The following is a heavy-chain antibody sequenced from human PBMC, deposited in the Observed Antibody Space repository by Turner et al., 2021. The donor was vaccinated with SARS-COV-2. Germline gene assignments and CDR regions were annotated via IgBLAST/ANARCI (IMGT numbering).Heavy chain of an antibody. Sequence: QVQLVQSGPEVKKPGASVKVTCKAAGPTFTSYGITWVRQAPGQGLEWMGWISAYNGNTNYAQKLQGRVTMTTDTSTSTAYMELRILRSDDTAVYYCARAYGSVSYGHYYGMDVWGQGTTVTVSS. J-gene: IGHJ6*02. D-gene: IGHD3-10*01. CDR2: ISAYNGNT. V-gene: IGHV1-18*01. CDR3: ARAYGSVSYGHYYGMDV. CDR1: GPTFTSYG.